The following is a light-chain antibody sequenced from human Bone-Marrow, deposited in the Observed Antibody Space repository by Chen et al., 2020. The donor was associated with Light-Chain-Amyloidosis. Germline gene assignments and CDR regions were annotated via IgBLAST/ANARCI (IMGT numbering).Light chain of an antibody. J-gene: IGLJ2*01. Sequence: SYELTQPPSVSKSPGHTVRVSCSGDDLPTKYAYWYQQKPGQAPVLVIHRDTERPSGISERFSGSSSGTTATLTISGVQAEDEADYHCQSADSSGTYEVIFGGGTKLTVL. V-gene: IGLV3-25*03. CDR3: QSADSSGTYEVI. CDR2: RDT. CDR1: DLPTKY.